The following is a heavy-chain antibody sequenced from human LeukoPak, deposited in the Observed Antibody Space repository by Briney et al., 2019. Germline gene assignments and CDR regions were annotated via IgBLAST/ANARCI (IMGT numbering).Heavy chain of an antibody. CDR3: ARDLGGDAYEI. Sequence: GGSLRLSCAASGFTFSNQWMSWVRQAPGKGLEWVATINVDGSTKYLLDSVRGRFTISRDNAENSLCLQMNSLRADDTAVYYCARDLGGDAYEIWGQGTMVIVSS. D-gene: IGHD1-26*01. CDR2: INVDGSTK. V-gene: IGHV3-7*04. J-gene: IGHJ3*02. CDR1: GFTFSNQW.